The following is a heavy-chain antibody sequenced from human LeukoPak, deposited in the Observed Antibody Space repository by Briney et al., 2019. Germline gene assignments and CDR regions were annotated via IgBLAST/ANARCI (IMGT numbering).Heavy chain of an antibody. CDR2: IYYSGST. J-gene: IGHJ4*02. V-gene: IGHV4-59*08. CDR3: ARHRDGYNL. Sequence: SETLSLTCTVSGGSISSDYWSWIRRPPGKGLEWIGYIYYSGSTNYNPSLKSRVTISVDTSKNQFSLKLSSVTAADTAVYYCARHRDGYNLWGQGTLVTVSS. CDR1: GGSISSDY. D-gene: IGHD5-24*01.